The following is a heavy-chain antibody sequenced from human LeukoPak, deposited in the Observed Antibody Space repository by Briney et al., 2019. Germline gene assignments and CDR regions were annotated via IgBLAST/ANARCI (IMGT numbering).Heavy chain of an antibody. CDR2: INHSGST. J-gene: IGHJ4*02. CDR3: ASLAGTGWLRLPTQRWEDDY. D-gene: IGHD5-12*01. CDR1: GGSFSGYY. V-gene: IGHV4-34*01. Sequence: PSETLSLTCAVYGGSFSGYYWSWIRQPPGKGLEWIGEINHSGSTNYNPSLKSRVTISVDTSKNQFSLKLSSVTAADTAVYYCASLAGTGWLRLPTQRWEDDYWGQGTLVTVSS.